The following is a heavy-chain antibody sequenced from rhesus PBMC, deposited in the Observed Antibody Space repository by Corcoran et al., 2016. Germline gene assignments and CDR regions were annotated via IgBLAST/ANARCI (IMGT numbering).Heavy chain of an antibody. CDR1: GFTFSSYG. J-gene: IGHJ3*01. CDR3: AKDRDAFDF. Sequence: EVQLVESGGGLVQPGGSLRLSCAASGFTFSSYGMSWVRQAPGKGLEWVSYISNGGGSTYYADSVKGRFTISRDNSKNTRSLQMNSLRAEDTAVYYCAKDRDAFDFWGQGLRVTVSS. CDR2: ISNGGGST. V-gene: IGHV3S5*01.